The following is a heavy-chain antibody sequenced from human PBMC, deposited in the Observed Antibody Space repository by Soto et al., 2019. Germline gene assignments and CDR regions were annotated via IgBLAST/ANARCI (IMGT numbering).Heavy chain of an antibody. CDR1: GNSFPRHY. CDR3: AREGAWRYCSGGSCYGVREGYYYGMDV. CDR2: IDPSGSRT. Sequence: ASVKVSCKTSGNSFPRHYMHWVRQAPGQGLEWMGTIDPSGSRTAYAQRFQGRVTMTRDTSTDTVYMEVTRLRSEDTAVYYCAREGAWRYCSGGSCYGVREGYYYGMDVWGQGTTVTVSS. J-gene: IGHJ6*02. V-gene: IGHV1-46*01. D-gene: IGHD2-15*01.